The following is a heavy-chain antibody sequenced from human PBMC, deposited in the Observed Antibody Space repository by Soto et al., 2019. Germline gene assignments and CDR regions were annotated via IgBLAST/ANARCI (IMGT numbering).Heavy chain of an antibody. CDR2: IIPIFGTA. J-gene: IGHJ5*02. D-gene: IGHD2-2*01. V-gene: IGHV1-69*01. CDR1: GRTFSSYA. CDR3: ARDKASLGSYNWFDP. Sequence: SVKASCKASGRTFSSYAISWVRQAPGQGLEWMGGIIPIFGTANYAQKFQGRVTITADESTSTAYMELSSLRSEDTAVYYCARDKASLGSYNWFDPWGQGTLVTVFS.